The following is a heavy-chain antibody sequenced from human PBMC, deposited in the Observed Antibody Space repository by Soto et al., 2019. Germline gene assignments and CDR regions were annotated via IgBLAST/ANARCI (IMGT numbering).Heavy chain of an antibody. Sequence: TSVKVRCKACGERIASRAMRWVQQEPGKGLEWMGWLNTNTGNPTYDQGFTGRFVFSLDTSVSTAYLQICSLKADDTAVYYGARDRMGNPDYWVQGTLVTVSS. J-gene: IGHJ4*02. V-gene: IGHV7-4-1*01. CDR3: ARDRMGNPDY. CDR2: LNTNTGNP. CDR1: GERIASRA. D-gene: IGHD2-15*01.